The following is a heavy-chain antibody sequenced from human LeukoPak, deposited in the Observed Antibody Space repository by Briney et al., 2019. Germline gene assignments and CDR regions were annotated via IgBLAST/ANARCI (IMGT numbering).Heavy chain of an antibody. CDR2: INAGNGNT. CDR3: ARDPRVTTTDMAHTLDY. CDR1: GYTFTDYT. Sequence: ASVKVSCKASGYTFTDYTMHWVRQAPGQRLEWVGWINAGNGNTEYSQTFQDRVSFTRDTSASTAYMELRSLRSDDTAVYYCARDPRVTTTDMAHTLDYWGQGTLVTVSS. V-gene: IGHV1-3*01. D-gene: IGHD1-1*01. J-gene: IGHJ4*02.